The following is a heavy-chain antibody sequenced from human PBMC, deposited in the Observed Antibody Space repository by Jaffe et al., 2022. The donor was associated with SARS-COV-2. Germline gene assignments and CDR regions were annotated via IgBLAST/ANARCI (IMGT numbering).Heavy chain of an antibody. CDR3: ARDGAAAGTDAFDI. V-gene: IGHV3-7*01. CDR2: IKQDGSEK. J-gene: IGHJ3*02. Sequence: EVQLVESGGGLVQPGGSLRLSCAASGFTFSSYWMSWVRQAPGKGLEWVANIKQDGSEKYYVDSVKGRFTISRDNAKNSLYLQMNSLRAEDTAVYYCARDGAAAGTDAFDIWGQGTMVTVSS. CDR1: GFTFSSYW. D-gene: IGHD6-13*01.